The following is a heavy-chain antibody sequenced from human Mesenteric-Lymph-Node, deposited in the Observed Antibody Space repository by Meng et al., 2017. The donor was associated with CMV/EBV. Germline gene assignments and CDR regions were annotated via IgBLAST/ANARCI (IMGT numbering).Heavy chain of an antibody. J-gene: IGHJ4*02. CDR2: IYWNDDK. V-gene: IGHV2-5*01. CDR1: GFPLITRGVA. Sequence: SGFPLITRGVAVGWVRQPPGKALEWLAIIYWNDDKRYSTSLKSRLTITKDTSKNQVVLIMTNMDPVDTATYYCAHGQTGGYYSAFRYWGQGTLVTVSS. CDR3: AHGQTGGYYSAFRY. D-gene: IGHD3-22*01.